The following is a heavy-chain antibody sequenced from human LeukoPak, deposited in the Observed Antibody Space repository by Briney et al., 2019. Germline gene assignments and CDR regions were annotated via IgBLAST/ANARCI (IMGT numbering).Heavy chain of an antibody. J-gene: IGHJ4*02. CDR2: ISYDGSNK. CDR1: GFTFSSYG. V-gene: IGHV3-30*18. D-gene: IGHD6-19*01. Sequence: AGGSLGLSCAASGFTFSSYGMHWVRQAPGKGLEWVAVISYDGSNKYYADSVKGRFTISRDNSKNTLYLQMNSLRAEDTAVYYCAKDSGWYYFDYWGQGTLVTVSS. CDR3: AKDSGWYYFDY.